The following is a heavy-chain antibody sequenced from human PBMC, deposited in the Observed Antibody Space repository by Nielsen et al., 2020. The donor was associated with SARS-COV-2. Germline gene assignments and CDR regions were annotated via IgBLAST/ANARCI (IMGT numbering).Heavy chain of an antibody. V-gene: IGHV4-4*02. J-gene: IGHJ6*02. Sequence: SETLSLTCAVSGGSISSSNWWSWVRQPPGKGLEWIGEIYHSGSTDYNPSLKSRVTISVDTSKNQFSLKLSSVTAADTAVYYCARDLYYDFWSGYYRTPLYGMDVWGQGTTVTVSS. CDR2: IYHSGST. CDR1: GGSISSSNW. D-gene: IGHD3-3*01. CDR3: ARDLYYDFWSGYYRTPLYGMDV.